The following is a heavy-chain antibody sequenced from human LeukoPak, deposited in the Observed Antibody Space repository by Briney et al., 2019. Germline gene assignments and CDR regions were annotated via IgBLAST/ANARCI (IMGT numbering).Heavy chain of an antibody. CDR1: GGSISSYY. V-gene: IGHV4-59*01. D-gene: IGHD3-22*01. Sequence: SETLSLTCTVSGGSISSYYWSWIRQPPGKGLEWIGYIYYSGSTNYNPSLKSRVTISVETSKNQFSLKLGSVTAADTAVYYCARHRGYYDSSGDGYYFDYWGQGTLVTVSS. CDR2: IYYSGST. CDR3: ARHRGYYDSSGDGYYFDY. J-gene: IGHJ4*02.